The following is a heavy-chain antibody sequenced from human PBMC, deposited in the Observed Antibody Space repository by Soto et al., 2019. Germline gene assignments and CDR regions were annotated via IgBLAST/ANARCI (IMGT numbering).Heavy chain of an antibody. Sequence: ASVKVSCKASGYTFTSYYMHWVRQAPGQGLEWMGIINPSGGSTSYAQKFQGRVTMTRDTSTSTVYMELSSLRSEDTAVYYCARAPHQVFTMVRGVMGYYYYGMDVWGQGTTVTVSS. V-gene: IGHV1-46*01. J-gene: IGHJ6*02. CDR1: GYTFTSYY. D-gene: IGHD3-10*01. CDR2: INPSGGST. CDR3: ARAPHQVFTMVRGVMGYYYYGMDV.